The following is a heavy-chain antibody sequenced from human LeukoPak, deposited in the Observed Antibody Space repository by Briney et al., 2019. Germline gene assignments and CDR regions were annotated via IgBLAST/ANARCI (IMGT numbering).Heavy chain of an antibody. Sequence: SGPTLVKPTQTLTLTCTFSGFSLSTSGVGVGWIRQPPGKALEWLALIYWNDDKRYSPSLKSRLTITKDTSKNQVVLTMTNMDPVDTATYYCARQRRKGLYYYDSGGYHPMDYWGQGTLVTVSS. D-gene: IGHD3-22*01. CDR2: IYWNDDK. CDR3: ARQRRKGLYYYDSGGYHPMDY. CDR1: GFSLSTSGVG. J-gene: IGHJ4*02. V-gene: IGHV2-5*01.